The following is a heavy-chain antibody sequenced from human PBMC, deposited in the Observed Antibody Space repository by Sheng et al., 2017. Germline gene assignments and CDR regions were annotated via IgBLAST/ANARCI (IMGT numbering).Heavy chain of an antibody. CDR3: ARDAGVGATPVRPKYYYYMDV. J-gene: IGHJ6*03. V-gene: IGHV3-30*04. CDR1: GFTFSSYA. Sequence: QVQLVESGGGVVQPGRSLRLSCAASGFTFSSYAMHWVRQAPGKGLEWVAVISYDGSNKYYADSVKGRFTISRDNSKNTLYLQMNSLRAEDTAVYYCARDAGVGATPVRPKYYYYMDVWGQGTTVTVSS. CDR2: ISYDGSNK. D-gene: IGHD1-26*01.